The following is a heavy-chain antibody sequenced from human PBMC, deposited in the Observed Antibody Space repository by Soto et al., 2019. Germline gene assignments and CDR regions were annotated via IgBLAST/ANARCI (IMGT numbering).Heavy chain of an antibody. D-gene: IGHD2-2*01. CDR2: IYYSGST. J-gene: IGHJ4*02. Sequence: TSETLSLTCTVSGGSISSSSYYWGWIRQPPGKGLEWIGSIYYSGSTYYNPSLKSRVTISVDTSKNQFSLKLSSVTAADTAVYYCATPGAYCSSTSCYATFDYWGQGTLVTVSS. CDR1: GGSISSSSYY. V-gene: IGHV4-39*01. CDR3: ATPGAYCSSTSCYATFDY.